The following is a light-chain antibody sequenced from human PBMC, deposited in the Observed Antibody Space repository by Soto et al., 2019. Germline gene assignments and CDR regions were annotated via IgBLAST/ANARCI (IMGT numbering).Light chain of an antibody. Sequence: QSALTQPRSVSGSPGQSVTISCTGTSSDVGGYNYVSWYQQHPGKAPKLMISDVSKRPSGVPDRFSGAKSGNTASLTISGLQAEDEADYYCCSYAGSYGVFGGGTKLTVL. CDR2: DVS. J-gene: IGLJ3*02. V-gene: IGLV2-11*01. CDR1: SSDVGGYNY. CDR3: CSYAGSYGV.